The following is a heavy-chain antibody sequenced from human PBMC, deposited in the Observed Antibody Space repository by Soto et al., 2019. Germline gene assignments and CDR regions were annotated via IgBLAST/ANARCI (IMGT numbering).Heavy chain of an antibody. CDR2: ISAYNGNT. Sequence: ASVKVSCKASGYTFTSYGISWVRQAPGQGLEWMGWISAYNGNTNYAQKLQGRVTMTTDTSTSTAYMELRSLRSDDTAVYYCARDGPYYDFWSGYYTRYMDVWGKGTTVTVSS. J-gene: IGHJ6*03. CDR1: GYTFTSYG. V-gene: IGHV1-18*01. D-gene: IGHD3-3*01. CDR3: ARDGPYYDFWSGYYTRYMDV.